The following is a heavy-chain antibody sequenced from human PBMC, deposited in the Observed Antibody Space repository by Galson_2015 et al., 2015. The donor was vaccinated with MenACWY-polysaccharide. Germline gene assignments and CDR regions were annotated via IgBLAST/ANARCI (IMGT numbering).Heavy chain of an antibody. CDR2: ISSSSSYI. D-gene: IGHD1-26*01. J-gene: IGHJ4*02. Sequence: SLRLSCAASGFTFSSYSMNWVRQAPGKGLEWVSSISSSSSYIYYADSVKGRVTISRDNAKNSLYLQMNSLRAEDTAVYYCARGFTVGATQSALYYFDYWGQGTLVTVSS. V-gene: IGHV3-21*01. CDR1: GFTFSSYS. CDR3: ARGFTVGATQSALYYFDY.